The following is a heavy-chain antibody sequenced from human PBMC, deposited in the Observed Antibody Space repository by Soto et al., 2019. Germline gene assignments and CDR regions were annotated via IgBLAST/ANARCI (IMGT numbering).Heavy chain of an antibody. Sequence: PGGSLRLSCAASGFTFSSYAMHWVRQAPGKGLEWVAVISYDGSNKYYADSVKGRFTISRDNSKNTLYLQMNSLRAEDTAVYYCARSIAARLYYYYYYGMDVWGQGTTVTVSS. CDR1: GFTFSSYA. V-gene: IGHV3-30-3*01. J-gene: IGHJ6*02. D-gene: IGHD6-6*01. CDR3: ARSIAARLYYYYYYGMDV. CDR2: ISYDGSNK.